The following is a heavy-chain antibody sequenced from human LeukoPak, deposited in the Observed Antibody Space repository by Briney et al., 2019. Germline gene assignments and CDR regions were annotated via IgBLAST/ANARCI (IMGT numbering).Heavy chain of an antibody. V-gene: IGHV3-33*01. J-gene: IGHJ6*02. Sequence: GGSLRLSCAASGLTFSSYGMHWVRQAPGKGLEWVAVIWYDGSNKYYADSVKGRFTISRDNSKNTLYLQMNSLRAEDTAVYYCAESLRFLEWLLARSLSYGMDVWGQGTTVTVSS. CDR1: GLTFSSYG. D-gene: IGHD3-3*01. CDR3: AESLRFLEWLLARSLSYGMDV. CDR2: IWYDGSNK.